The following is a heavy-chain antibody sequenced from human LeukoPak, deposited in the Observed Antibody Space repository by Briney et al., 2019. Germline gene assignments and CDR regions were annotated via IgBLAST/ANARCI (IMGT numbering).Heavy chain of an antibody. V-gene: IGHV1-24*01. CDR3: AAGIAVPSGFDY. CDR1: GYTLTELS. CDR2: FHPEDGET. J-gene: IGHJ4*02. D-gene: IGHD6-19*01. Sequence: ASVKVSCKVSGYTLTELSMYWVRQAPGKGLEWMATFHPEDGETIYAQQFQGRVTLSEDTSADTAYMQLTSLRSDDTAIYYCAAGIAVPSGFDYWGQGTLVTVSS.